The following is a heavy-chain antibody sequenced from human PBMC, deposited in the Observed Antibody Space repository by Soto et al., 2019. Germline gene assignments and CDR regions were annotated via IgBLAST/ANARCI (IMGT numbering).Heavy chain of an antibody. Sequence: EVQLEESGGGLVQPGGSLRLSCAASGFTVSSNYMSWVRQAPGKGLEWVSVIYSGGSTYYADSVKVRFTISRDNSKNTLYLQMNSLRDEDTAVYYCARKIAAAGDDAFDIWGQGTMVTVSS. CDR3: ARKIAAAGDDAFDI. D-gene: IGHD6-13*01. CDR2: IYSGGST. J-gene: IGHJ3*02. CDR1: GFTVSSNY. V-gene: IGHV3-66*01.